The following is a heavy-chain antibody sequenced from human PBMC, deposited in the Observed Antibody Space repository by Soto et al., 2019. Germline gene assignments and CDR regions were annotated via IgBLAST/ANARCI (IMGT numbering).Heavy chain of an antibody. V-gene: IGHV5-10-1*01. J-gene: IGHJ4*02. Sequence: GESQKISCKGSGYSFTSYWISWVRQIPVKGLEWMGRIDPSDSYTNYSPSFQGHVTISADKSISTAYLQWSSLKASDTAMYYCARLVRGVIITEVLDWGQGTLVTVSS. CDR3: ARLVRGVIITEVLD. CDR1: GYSFTSYW. D-gene: IGHD3-10*01. CDR2: IDPSDSYT.